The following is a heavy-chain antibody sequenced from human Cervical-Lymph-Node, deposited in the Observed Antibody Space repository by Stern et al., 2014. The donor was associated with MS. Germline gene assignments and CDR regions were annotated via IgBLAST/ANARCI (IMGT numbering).Heavy chain of an antibody. CDR2: IIPIFGIA. CDR3: ARQIVVVPAAIEYNWFDP. CDR1: GGTFSSYA. D-gene: IGHD2-2*01. Sequence: QVQLVQSGAEVKKPGSSVKVSCKASGGTFSSYAISWVRQAPGQGLEWMGGIIPIFGIANYAQKFQGRVTITEEKSTSTAYMELRRMRSEDTEVYYCARQIVVVPAAIEYNWFDPWGQGTLVTVSS. J-gene: IGHJ5*02. V-gene: IGHV1-69*17.